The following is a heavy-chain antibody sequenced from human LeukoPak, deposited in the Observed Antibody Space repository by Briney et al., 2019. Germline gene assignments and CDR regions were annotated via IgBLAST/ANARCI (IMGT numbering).Heavy chain of an antibody. V-gene: IGHV3-74*01. CDR1: GFTFSSYW. CDR2: INPDGTIT. CDR3: ARGQYGGSRNEY. D-gene: IGHD6-13*01. Sequence: QPGGSLRLSCAGSGFTFSSYWMHWVRQVPGKGLVWVSRINPDGTITAYADSVKGRFTISRDNAKNTLYMQMSSLRAEDTAVYYCARGQYGGSRNEYWGQGTLVTVSS. J-gene: IGHJ4*02.